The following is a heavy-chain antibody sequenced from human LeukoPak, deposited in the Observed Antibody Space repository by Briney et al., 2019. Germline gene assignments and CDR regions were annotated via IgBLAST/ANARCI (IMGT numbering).Heavy chain of an antibody. CDR1: GASVTDYY. CDR2: IHHSGNS. D-gene: IGHD7-27*01. CDR3: TRGHWGLQS. V-gene: IGHV4-59*02. Sequence: SETLSLTCTVSGASVTDYYWSWIRQSPGKGLEWISYIHHSGNSDYNPSLRSRVTTSLDTSKNQFFLNLISVTAADTAVYYCTRGHWGLQSWSQGTLVTVSS. J-gene: IGHJ5*02.